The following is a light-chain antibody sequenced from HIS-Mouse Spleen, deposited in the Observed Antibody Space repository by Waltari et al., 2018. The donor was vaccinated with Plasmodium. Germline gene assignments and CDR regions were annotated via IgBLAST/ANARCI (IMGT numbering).Light chain of an antibody. J-gene: IGLJ2*01. CDR1: ALPKQY. CDR2: KDS. V-gene: IGLV3-25*03. Sequence: SYELTQPPSVSVSPGQTARITCSGEALPKQYAFWYQQKPGQAPVLGIYKDSERPSGIPDRFSGSRSGTTVTLTISGVQAEDEADYYCQSADSSGTYRVFGGGTKLTVL. CDR3: QSADSSGTYRV.